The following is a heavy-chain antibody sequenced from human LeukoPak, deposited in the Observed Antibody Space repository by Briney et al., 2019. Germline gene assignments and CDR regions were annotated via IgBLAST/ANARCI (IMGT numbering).Heavy chain of an antibody. J-gene: IGHJ3*02. CDR2: ISGTSNTI. D-gene: IGHD3-3*01. V-gene: IGHV3-48*01. Sequence: GALRLSCVASGFTFSTYSMNWVRQAPGKGLEWVSYISGTSNTIYYADSVKGRFTISRDNAKNSLYLQMGSLRAEDMAVYYCARLTSTIPDAFDIWGQGTMVTVSS. CDR1: GFTFSTYS. CDR3: ARLTSTIPDAFDI.